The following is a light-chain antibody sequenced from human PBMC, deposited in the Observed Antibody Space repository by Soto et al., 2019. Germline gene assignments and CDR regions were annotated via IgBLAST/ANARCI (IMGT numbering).Light chain of an antibody. J-gene: IGKJ1*01. CDR1: ESVTDY. Sequence: EIVLTQSPATLSLSPGERGTLSCRASESVTDYLAWYQQRPGQAPRLLVYDVSNRATSIPARFSGGGSGTDFTLTISNVEPEYFAVYYCQQRSDWPWTFGQGTKVEIK. V-gene: IGKV3-11*01. CDR3: QQRSDWPWT. CDR2: DVS.